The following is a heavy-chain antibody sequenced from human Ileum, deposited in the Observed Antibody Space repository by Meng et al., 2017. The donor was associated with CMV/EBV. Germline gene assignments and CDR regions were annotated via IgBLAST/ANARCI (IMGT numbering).Heavy chain of an antibody. CDR3: ARDRDRLNY. D-gene: IGHD2-8*01. V-gene: IGHV3-7*01. Sequence: GESLKISCAASGFTFSNYWMTWVRQAPGKGLEWVANIKEDGSEKKYVESVKGRFTISRDNAKTSLFLQMHNLSAEDTAVYYCARDRDRLNYWGQGALVTVSS. J-gene: IGHJ4*02. CDR2: IKEDGSEK. CDR1: GFTFSNYW.